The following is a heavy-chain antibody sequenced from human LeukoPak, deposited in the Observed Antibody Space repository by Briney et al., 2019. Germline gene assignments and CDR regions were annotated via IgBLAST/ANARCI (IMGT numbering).Heavy chain of an antibody. CDR3: ARRIYCNTTGCYTDYFFDY. CDR1: CYSISSGYY. D-gene: IGHD2-2*02. Sequence: SETLSLTCAVSCYSISSGYYWGWIRQPPGKELEWIGSIHRSGSTYYDASLKSRVTISVDTSKSQFALKLSSVTAADTAVYYWARRIYCNTTGCYTDYFFDYWGQGTLGTVSS. J-gene: IGHJ4*02. V-gene: IGHV4-38-2*01. CDR2: IHRSGST.